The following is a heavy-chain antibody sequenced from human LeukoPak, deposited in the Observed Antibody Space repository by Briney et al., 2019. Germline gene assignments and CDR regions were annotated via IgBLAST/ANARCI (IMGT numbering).Heavy chain of an antibody. V-gene: IGHV4-34*01. D-gene: IGHD1-26*01. J-gene: IGHJ4*02. CDR1: GGSFSGYY. Sequence: SETLSLTCAVYGGSFSGYYWSWIRQPPGKGLEWIGEINHSGSTNYNPSLESRVTISVDTSKNQFSLKLSSVTAAGTAVYYCARGWVVGATIDYWGQGTLVTVSS. CDR3: ARGWVVGATIDY. CDR2: INHSGST.